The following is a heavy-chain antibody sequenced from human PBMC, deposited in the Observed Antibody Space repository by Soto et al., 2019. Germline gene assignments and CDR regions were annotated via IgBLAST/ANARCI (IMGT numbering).Heavy chain of an antibody. CDR2: INHSGST. CDR1: GGSFSGYY. J-gene: IGHJ5*02. Sequence: LSLTCAVYGGSFSGYYWSWIRQPPGKGLEWIGEINHSGSTNYNPSLKSRVTISVDTSKNQFSLKLSSVTAADTAVYYCARGARIVLMVYAIGAWFDPWGQGTLVTVSS. D-gene: IGHD2-8*01. V-gene: IGHV4-34*01. CDR3: ARGARIVLMVYAIGAWFDP.